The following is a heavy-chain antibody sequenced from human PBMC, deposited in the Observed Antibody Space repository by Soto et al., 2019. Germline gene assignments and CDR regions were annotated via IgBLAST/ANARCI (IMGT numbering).Heavy chain of an antibody. Sequence: QVQLVQSGAEVKKPGASVKVSCKASGYTFTGYYMHWVRQAPGQGLEWMGWINPNSGGTNYAQKFEGRVTMTRDTSISTAYMELSRLRSDDTAVYYCARGADGYCSSTSCYTPRDPQGRMDVWGQGTTVTVSS. CDR2: INPNSGGT. CDR1: GYTFTGYY. D-gene: IGHD2-2*02. J-gene: IGHJ6*02. CDR3: ARGADGYCSSTSCYTPRDPQGRMDV. V-gene: IGHV1-2*02.